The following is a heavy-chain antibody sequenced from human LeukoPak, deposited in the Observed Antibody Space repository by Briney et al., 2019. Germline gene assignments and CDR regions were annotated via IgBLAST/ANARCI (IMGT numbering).Heavy chain of an antibody. V-gene: IGHV1-24*01. CDR1: GYTLTELS. CDR2: FDPEDGET. CDR3: ATLNDYGDTNDAFDI. J-gene: IGHJ3*02. Sequence: ASVKVSCKVSGYTLTELSMHWVRQAPGKGLEWMGGFDPEDGETIYAQKFQGRVTMTEDTSTDTAYMELSSLRSEDTAVYYCATLNDYGDTNDAFDIWGQGTVVTVSS. D-gene: IGHD4-17*01.